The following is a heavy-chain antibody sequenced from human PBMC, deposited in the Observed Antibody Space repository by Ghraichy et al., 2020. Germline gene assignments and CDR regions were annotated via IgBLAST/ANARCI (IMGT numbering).Heavy chain of an antibody. J-gene: IGHJ5*02. CDR3: ARYDTQIGWFDP. V-gene: IGHV3-48*04. D-gene: IGHD3-16*01. CDR2: ISGSSGTM. CDR1: GFTFSSYS. Sequence: GGSLRLSCSVSGFTFSSYSMIWVRQSPGKGLEWVSYISGSSGTMYYADSVNGRFIISRDNAKNSLYLQMNSLRAEDTAVYYCARYDTQIGWFDPWGQGTLVTVSS.